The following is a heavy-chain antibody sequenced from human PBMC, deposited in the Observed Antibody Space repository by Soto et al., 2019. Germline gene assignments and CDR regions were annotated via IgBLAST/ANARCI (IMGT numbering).Heavy chain of an antibody. CDR1: GGSISSSSYY. CDR2: IYYSGST. Sequence: QLQLQESGPGLVKPSETLSLTCTVSGGSISSSSYYWGWIRQPPGKGLEWIGSIYYSGSTYYNPSLKSRVTIYVDTSKNPFSLKLSSVTAADTAVYSCARHTPAISISDHWGQGTLVTVSS. V-gene: IGHV4-39*01. CDR3: ARHTPAISISDH. J-gene: IGHJ4*02. D-gene: IGHD2-15*01.